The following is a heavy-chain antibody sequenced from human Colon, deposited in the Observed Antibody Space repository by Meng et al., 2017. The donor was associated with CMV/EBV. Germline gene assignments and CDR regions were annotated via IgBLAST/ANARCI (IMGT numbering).Heavy chain of an antibody. D-gene: IGHD6-13*01. Sequence: GESLKISCAASGFTFDDYGMSWVRQAPGKGLEWVSGINWNGGSTGYADSVKGRFTISRDNAKNSLYLQMNSLRAEDTALYYCARVDGSSWYLDYWGQGTRGT. CDR2: INWNGGST. CDR1: GFTFDDYG. CDR3: ARVDGSSWYLDY. J-gene: IGHJ4*02. V-gene: IGHV3-20*04.